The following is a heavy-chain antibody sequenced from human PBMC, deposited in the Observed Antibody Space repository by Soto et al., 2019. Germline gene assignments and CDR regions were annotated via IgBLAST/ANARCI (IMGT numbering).Heavy chain of an antibody. CDR2: LYNSGST. CDR1: GGSVSSGSYY. D-gene: IGHD5-18*01. Sequence: SETLSLTCTVSGGSVSSGSYYWTWIRKPPGKGLEWIGCLYNSGSTNYNPALKSRATISVDTSKNQFSLRLSSVTAADTAVYYCARDNGYSYGYFDYWGQGTLVTVSS. V-gene: IGHV4-61*01. CDR3: ARDNGYSYGYFDY. J-gene: IGHJ4*02.